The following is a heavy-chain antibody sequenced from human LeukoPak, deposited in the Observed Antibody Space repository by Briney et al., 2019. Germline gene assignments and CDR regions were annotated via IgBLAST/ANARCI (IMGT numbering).Heavy chain of an antibody. CDR3: AKGYCSSNRCYVDY. CDR2: TSWNSGSI. V-gene: IGHV3-9*01. D-gene: IGHD2-2*01. CDR1: GFTFDDYA. J-gene: IGHJ4*02. Sequence: GRSLRLSCAASGFTFDDYAMHWVRQAPGKGLEWVAGTSWNSGSIAYGDSVKGRFTISRDNAKNSLYLQMNSLRVEDTALYYCAKGYCSSNRCYVDYWGQGTLVTVSS.